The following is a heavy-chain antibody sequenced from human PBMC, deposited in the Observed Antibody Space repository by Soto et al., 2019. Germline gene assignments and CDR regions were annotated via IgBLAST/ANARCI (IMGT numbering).Heavy chain of an antibody. CDR1: GGSISSYY. CDR3: ARKYSSGLNWFDP. V-gene: IGHV4-59*01. D-gene: IGHD6-19*01. J-gene: IGHJ5*02. CDR2: IYYSGST. Sequence: NPSETLSLTCTVSGGSISSYYWSWIRQPPGKGLEWIGYIYYSGSTNYNPSLKSRVTISVDTSKNQFSLKLSSVTAADTAVYYCARKYSSGLNWFDPWGQGTLVTVSS.